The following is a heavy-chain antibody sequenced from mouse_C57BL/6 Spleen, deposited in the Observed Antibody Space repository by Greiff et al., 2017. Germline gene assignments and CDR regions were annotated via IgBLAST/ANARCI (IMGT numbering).Heavy chain of an antibody. Sequence: VQLQQSGAELVRPGASVTLSCKASGYTFTDYEMHWVKQTPVHGLEWIGAIDPETGGTAYNQKFKGQAILTADKSSSTAYMELRSLTSEDSAVXYCTRRTDYYGSSYFWYFDVWGTGTTVTVSS. CDR1: GYTFTDYE. D-gene: IGHD1-1*01. CDR2: IDPETGGT. J-gene: IGHJ1*03. CDR3: TRRTDYYGSSYFWYFDV. V-gene: IGHV1-15*01.